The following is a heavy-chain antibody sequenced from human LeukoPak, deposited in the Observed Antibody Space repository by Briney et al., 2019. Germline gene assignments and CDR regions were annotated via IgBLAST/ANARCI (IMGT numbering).Heavy chain of an antibody. CDR2: TYHSGST. Sequence: SETLSLTCAVYGGSFSGYYWSWIRQSPGKGLEWIGETYHSGSTNYNSSLKSRVTLSLDTSKNQFSLKLSSMTAADTAVYYCARDRLHYGEYEKTFDYWGQGTLVTVSS. CDR1: GGSFSGYY. V-gene: IGHV4-34*01. D-gene: IGHD4-17*01. CDR3: ARDRLHYGEYEKTFDY. J-gene: IGHJ4*02.